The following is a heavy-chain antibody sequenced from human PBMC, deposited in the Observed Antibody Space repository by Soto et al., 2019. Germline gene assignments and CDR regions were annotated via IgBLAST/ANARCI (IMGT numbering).Heavy chain of an antibody. Sequence: GGSLRLSCAASGFTFSSYAMGWVRQAPGKGLEWVSSFSSGGDGTYYADSVKGRFTISRDNSKNTLYLQMNSLRAEDTAVFYCARRTFVPVGAFDIWGQGTMVTVSS. D-gene: IGHD1-1*01. J-gene: IGHJ3*02. CDR3: ARRTFVPVGAFDI. V-gene: IGHV3-23*01. CDR2: FSSGGDGT. CDR1: GFTFSSYA.